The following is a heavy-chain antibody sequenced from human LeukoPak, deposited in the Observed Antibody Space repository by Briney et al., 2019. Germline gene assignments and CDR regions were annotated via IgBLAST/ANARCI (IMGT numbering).Heavy chain of an antibody. V-gene: IGHV3-23*01. D-gene: IGHD6-13*01. CDR3: AKKGTSWSPRFDP. J-gene: IGHJ5*02. Sequence: GGSLRLSCAASGFTFSKSDMIWVRQAPGKGLEWVSIICASGATTFYADSVRGRFTISRDNSENTLYLELNSLRDEDTAMYHCAKKGTSWSPRFDPWGQGILVTVSS. CDR1: GFTFSKSD. CDR2: ICASGATT.